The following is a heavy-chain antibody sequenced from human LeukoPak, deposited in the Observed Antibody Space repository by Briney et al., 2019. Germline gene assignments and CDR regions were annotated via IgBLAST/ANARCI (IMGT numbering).Heavy chain of an antibody. V-gene: IGHV1-2*06. CDR3: ARGVFGYSYGYDDFDY. Sequence: ASVKVSCKASGYTFTGYYMHWVRQAPGQGLEWMGRINPNSGGTNYAQKFQGRVTMTRNTSISTAYMELSSLRSEDTAVYYCARGVFGYSYGYDDFDYWGQGTLVTVSS. CDR2: INPNSGGT. J-gene: IGHJ4*02. CDR1: GYTFTGYY. D-gene: IGHD5-18*01.